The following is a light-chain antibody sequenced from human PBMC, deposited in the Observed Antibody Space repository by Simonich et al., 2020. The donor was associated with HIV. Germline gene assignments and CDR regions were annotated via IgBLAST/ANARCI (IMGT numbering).Light chain of an antibody. Sequence: QSALTQPASVSGSPGQSITISCIGTSSDVGGYNYVSWYQPHPGKAPKLMINDGSKRPSGVSNRFSGSKSGNTASLTISGLQAEDESDYYCSSYTSSSTSVVFGGGTKLTVL. CDR3: SSYTSSSTSVV. V-gene: IGLV2-14*01. J-gene: IGLJ2*01. CDR1: SSDVGGYNY. CDR2: DGS.